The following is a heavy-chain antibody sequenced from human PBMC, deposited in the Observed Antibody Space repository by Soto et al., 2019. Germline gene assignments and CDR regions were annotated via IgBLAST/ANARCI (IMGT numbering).Heavy chain of an antibody. Sequence: GASVKVTCKASGYTFTSYDINWVRQATGQGLEWMGWMNPNSGNTGYAKKFQGRVTMTRNTSISTAYMELSSLRSEDTAVYYCARGIQLYDDYWGQGTLVTVSS. CDR3: ARGIQLYDDY. CDR1: GYTFTSYD. V-gene: IGHV1-8*01. CDR2: MNPNSGNT. D-gene: IGHD5-18*01. J-gene: IGHJ4*02.